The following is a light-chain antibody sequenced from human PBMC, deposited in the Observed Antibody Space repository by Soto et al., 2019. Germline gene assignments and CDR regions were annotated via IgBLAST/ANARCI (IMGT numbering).Light chain of an antibody. J-gene: IGKJ4*01. Sequence: EIVLTQSPATLSLSPGEGATLSCRAGQSVSIYLAWYQQKPGQAPRLLIYDASNRATGIPARFSGSGSGTDFSLTISSLEPEDFAFYYCQQRSSWPLTFGGGTKVEIK. CDR1: QSVSIY. CDR3: QQRSSWPLT. V-gene: IGKV3-11*01. CDR2: DAS.